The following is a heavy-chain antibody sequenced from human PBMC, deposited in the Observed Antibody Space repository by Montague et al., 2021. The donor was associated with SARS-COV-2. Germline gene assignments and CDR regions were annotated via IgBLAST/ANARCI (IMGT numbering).Heavy chain of an antibody. CDR1: GASISSYY. D-gene: IGHD3-9*01. V-gene: IGHV4-59*08. CDR2: IYYSGST. J-gene: IGHJ3*02. Sequence: SETLSLTCTVSGASISSYYWSWIRQPPGKGLEWIGYIYYSGSTNYNPSLKCRVTISVDTSKNQFSLKLSSVTAADTAVYYCARTYYDILTGYYNRGAFDIWGQGTMVTVSS. CDR3: ARTYYDILTGYYNRGAFDI.